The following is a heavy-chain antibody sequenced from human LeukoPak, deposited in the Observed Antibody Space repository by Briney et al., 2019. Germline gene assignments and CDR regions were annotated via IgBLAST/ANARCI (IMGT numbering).Heavy chain of an antibody. Sequence: SETLSLTCSVSGGSISSYQWSWIRQPAGKGLEWIGRIYTSGSSNYNPSLKSRVTMSVDTSKNQFSLKLSSVTAADTAVYYCARDLLYSSSWRPLGSWFDPWGQGTLVTVSS. V-gene: IGHV4-4*07. CDR1: GGSISSYQ. CDR2: IYTSGSS. CDR3: ARDLLYSSSWRPLGSWFDP. D-gene: IGHD6-13*01. J-gene: IGHJ5*02.